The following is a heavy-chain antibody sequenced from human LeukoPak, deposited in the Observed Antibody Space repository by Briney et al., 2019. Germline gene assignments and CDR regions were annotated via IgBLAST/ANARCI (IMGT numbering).Heavy chain of an antibody. CDR3: AKRYYYDSSGYQDYYYYYYMDV. CDR1: GFTFSSYA. J-gene: IGHJ6*03. CDR2: ISGSGGGT. Sequence: GGSLRLSCAASGFTFSSYAMSWVRQAPGKGLEWVSAISGSGGGTYYPDSVKGRFTISRDNSKNTLYLQMNSLRAEDTAVYYCAKRYYYDSSGYQDYYYYYYMDVWGKGTTVTVSS. V-gene: IGHV3-23*01. D-gene: IGHD3-22*01.